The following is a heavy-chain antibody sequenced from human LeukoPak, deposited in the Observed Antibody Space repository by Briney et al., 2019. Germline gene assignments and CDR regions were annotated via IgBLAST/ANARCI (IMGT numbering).Heavy chain of an antibody. D-gene: IGHD2-2*01. V-gene: IGHV5-10-1*01. CDR2: IDPSDSYT. CDR1: GYSFTSYW. Sequence: GESLKISCKGSGYSFTSYWISWVRQMPGKGLEWMGRIDPSDSYTNYSPSFQGHVTISADKSISTAYLQWSRLKASDTAMYYCARRDCSSTSCYLNDYWGQGTLVTVSS. CDR3: ARRDCSSTSCYLNDY. J-gene: IGHJ4*02.